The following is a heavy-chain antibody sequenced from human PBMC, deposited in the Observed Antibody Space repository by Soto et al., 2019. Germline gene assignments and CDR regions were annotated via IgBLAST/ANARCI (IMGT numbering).Heavy chain of an antibody. CDR2: ISGSGGST. Sequence: GGSLRLSCAASGFTFSSYAMSWVRQAPGKGLEWVSAISGSGGSTYYADSVKGRFTISRDNSKNTLYLQMNSLRAEDTAVYYCAKEGGELLVGSGGMDVWGQGTTVTVSS. CDR1: GFTFSSYA. V-gene: IGHV3-23*01. J-gene: IGHJ6*02. D-gene: IGHD1-26*01. CDR3: AKEGGELLVGSGGMDV.